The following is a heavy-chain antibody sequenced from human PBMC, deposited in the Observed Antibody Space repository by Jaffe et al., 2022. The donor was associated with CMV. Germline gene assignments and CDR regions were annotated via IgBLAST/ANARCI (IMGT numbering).Heavy chain of an antibody. CDR3: ARDSMDCSGGSCYSSNWFDP. J-gene: IGHJ5*02. Sequence: QVQLQESGPGLVKPSETLSLTCTVSGGSISSYYWSWIRQPPGKGLEWIGYIYYSGSTNYNPSLKSRVTISVDTSKNQFSLKLSSVTAADTAVYYCARDSMDCSGGSCYSSNWFDPWGQGTLVTVSS. CDR2: IYYSGST. D-gene: IGHD2-15*01. CDR1: GGSISSYY. V-gene: IGHV4-59*01.